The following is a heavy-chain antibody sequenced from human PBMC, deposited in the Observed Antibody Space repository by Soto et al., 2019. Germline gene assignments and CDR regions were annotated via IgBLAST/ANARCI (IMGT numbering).Heavy chain of an antibody. V-gene: IGHV3-23*01. CDR3: AKDRITIFGVVISPFFDY. J-gene: IGHJ4*02. Sequence: PGGSLRLSCAASGFTFSSYAMSWVRQAPGKGLEWVSAISGSGGSTYYADSVKGRFTISRDNSKNTLYLQMNSLRAEDTAVYYCAKDRITIFGVVISPFFDYWGQGTLVTVSS. CDR2: ISGSGGST. CDR1: GFTFSSYA. D-gene: IGHD3-3*01.